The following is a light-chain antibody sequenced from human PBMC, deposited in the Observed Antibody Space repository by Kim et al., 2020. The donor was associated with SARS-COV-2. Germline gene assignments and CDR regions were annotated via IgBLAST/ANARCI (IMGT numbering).Light chain of an antibody. Sequence: CASVGDRVTMTCRARQSISSWLGWYQQKPGKAPMVLIYAASSLQSGVPARFSGSGSGTDFTLTLSSLQPEDFATYYCQQTNSFANTFGQGTKLEI. CDR1: QSISSW. CDR2: AAS. CDR3: QQTNSFANT. V-gene: IGKV1-12*01. J-gene: IGKJ2*01.